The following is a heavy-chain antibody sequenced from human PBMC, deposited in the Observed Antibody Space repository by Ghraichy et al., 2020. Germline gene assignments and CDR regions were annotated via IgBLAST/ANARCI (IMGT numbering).Heavy chain of an antibody. D-gene: IGHD6-13*01. J-gene: IGHJ6*02. CDR2: ISSSSSYI. CDR3: ARAFSPADSRDSSSWGRPYYYYGMDV. CDR1: GFTFSSYS. Sequence: GGSLRLSCAASGFTFSSYSMNWVRQAPGKGLEWVSSISSSSSYIYYADSVKGRFTISRDNAKNSLYLQMNSLRAEDTAVYYCARAFSPADSRDSSSWGRPYYYYGMDVWGQGTTVTVSS. V-gene: IGHV3-21*01.